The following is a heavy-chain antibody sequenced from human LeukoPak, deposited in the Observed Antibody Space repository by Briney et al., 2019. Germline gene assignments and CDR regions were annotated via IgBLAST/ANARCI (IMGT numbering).Heavy chain of an antibody. D-gene: IGHD3-10*01. J-gene: IGHJ3*01. CDR1: GLTFSSHA. V-gene: IGHV3-23*01. Sequence: GGSLRLSCAASGLTFSSHAMSWVRQAPGKGLEWVSAISGSGGSTYYADSVKGRFTISRDNSKNTLYLQINSLRAEDTAVYYCAKGFRGAATDAFDVWGQGTMVTVSS. CDR3: AKGFRGAATDAFDV. CDR2: ISGSGGST.